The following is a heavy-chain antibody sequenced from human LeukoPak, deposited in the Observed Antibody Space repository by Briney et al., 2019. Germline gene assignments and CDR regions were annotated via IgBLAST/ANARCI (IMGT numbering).Heavy chain of an antibody. CDR2: ISAYNGNT. CDR3: ARDGRFLAYYYYGMDV. Sequence: GASVKVSCKASGYSFTDYHMHWVRQAPGQGLEWMGWISAYNGNTNYAQKLQGRVTMTTDTSTSTAYMELRSLRSDDTAVYYCARDGRFLAYYYYGMDVWGQGTTVTVSS. CDR1: GYSFTDYH. D-gene: IGHD3-3*01. J-gene: IGHJ6*02. V-gene: IGHV1-18*04.